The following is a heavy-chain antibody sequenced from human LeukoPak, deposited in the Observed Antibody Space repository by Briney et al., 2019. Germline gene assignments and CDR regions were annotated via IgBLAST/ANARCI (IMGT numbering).Heavy chain of an antibody. V-gene: IGHV1-2*02. CDR1: GYTFTSDY. CDR3: ARIEGSASTWYD. J-gene: IGHJ4*02. D-gene: IGHD3-10*01. CDR2: VKPYNGDT. Sequence: ASVKVSCKASGYTFTSDYMNWVRQAPGQGLEWLGYVKPYNGDTKIAQKFLGRVTLTRDTSITTAYMELDRLTSDDTAVYYCARIEGSASTWYDWGQGTLVTVSS.